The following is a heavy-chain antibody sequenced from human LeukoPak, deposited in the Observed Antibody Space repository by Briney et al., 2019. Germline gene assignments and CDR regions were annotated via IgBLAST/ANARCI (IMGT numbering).Heavy chain of an antibody. Sequence: SETLSLTCTVSGGSISNGGHYWSWIRHLPGKGLEWIGYVYYSGSTDYSPSLKSRVTISVDTSNNKFSLRLTSVTAADTAVYYCAREHRNYFGSGRLKGGFDSWGQGTLVTVSS. V-gene: IGHV4-31*03. CDR1: GGSISNGGHY. J-gene: IGHJ4*02. CDR2: VYYSGST. D-gene: IGHD3-10*01. CDR3: AREHRNYFGSGRLKGGFDS.